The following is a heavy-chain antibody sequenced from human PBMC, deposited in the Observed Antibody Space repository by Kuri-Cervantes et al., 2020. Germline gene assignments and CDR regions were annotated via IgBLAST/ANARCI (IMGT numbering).Heavy chain of an antibody. Sequence: GESLKISCAASGFTFSSYGMHWVRQAPGKGLEWVAVIWCDGSNKYYADSVKGRFTISRDNSKNTLYLQMNSLRAEDTAVYYCAKDPVKQLYAWGGFDYWGQGTLVTVSS. CDR1: GFTFSSYG. CDR3: AKDPVKQLYAWGGFDY. D-gene: IGHD5-18*01. V-gene: IGHV3-30*02. CDR2: IWCDGSNK. J-gene: IGHJ4*02.